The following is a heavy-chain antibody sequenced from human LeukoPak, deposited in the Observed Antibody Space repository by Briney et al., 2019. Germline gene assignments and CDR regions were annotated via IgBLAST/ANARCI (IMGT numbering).Heavy chain of an antibody. Sequence: GGSLRLSCAASGFTFINYVMNWVRQAAEKGLAWVSSISGSADKTYDADSVKGRFTISRDNSKNTLSLQMNSLRVEDTAVYYCARRGGSRGWGAFDIWGQGTIVTVPS. V-gene: IGHV3-23*01. D-gene: IGHD6-19*01. J-gene: IGHJ3*02. CDR3: ARRGGSRGWGAFDI. CDR1: GFTFINYV. CDR2: ISGSADKT.